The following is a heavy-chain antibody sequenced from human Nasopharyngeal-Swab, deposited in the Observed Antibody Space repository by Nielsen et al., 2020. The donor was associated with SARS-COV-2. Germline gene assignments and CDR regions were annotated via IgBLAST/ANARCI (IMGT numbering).Heavy chain of an antibody. CDR2: IYSGGST. D-gene: IGHD3-3*01. J-gene: IGHJ6*03. CDR3: AKDRIFGVDGLYYMDV. V-gene: IGHV3-53*01. Sequence: GESLKISCAASGLTVSRNFMSWVRQAPGKGLEWVSVIYSGGSTYYADSVKGRFTISRDNSKNTLYLQMNSLRAEDTAVYYCAKDRIFGVDGLYYMDVWGKGTTVTVSS. CDR1: GLTVSRNF.